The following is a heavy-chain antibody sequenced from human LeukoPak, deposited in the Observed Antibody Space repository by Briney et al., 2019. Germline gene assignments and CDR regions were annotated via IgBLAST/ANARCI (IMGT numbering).Heavy chain of an antibody. D-gene: IGHD3-22*01. CDR1: GYGFTFQW. CDR3: ARYNGYDSSPLDY. J-gene: IGHJ4*02. V-gene: IGHV5-51*01. CDR2: IYPGDSDT. Sequence: GESLKISCKASGYGFTFQWIAWVRQMPEKGLEWMGIIYPGDSDTRYSPSFQGQVTISADKSISTAYLQWSSLKASDTAMYYCARYNGYDSSPLDYWGQGTLVTASS.